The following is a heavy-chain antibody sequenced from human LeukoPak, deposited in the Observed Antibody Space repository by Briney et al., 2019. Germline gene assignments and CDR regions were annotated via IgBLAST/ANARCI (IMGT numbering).Heavy chain of an antibody. CDR2: ISAYNGNT. CDR3: ARVPPSGPQLGLPDY. Sequence: GASVKVSCKASGYTFTAYYMHWVRQAPGQGLEWMGWISAYNGNTNYAQKLQGRVTMTTDTSTSTAYMELSRLRSDDTAVYYCARVPPSGPQLGLPDYWGQGTLVTVSS. V-gene: IGHV1-18*04. D-gene: IGHD5-18*01. J-gene: IGHJ4*02. CDR1: GYTFTAYY.